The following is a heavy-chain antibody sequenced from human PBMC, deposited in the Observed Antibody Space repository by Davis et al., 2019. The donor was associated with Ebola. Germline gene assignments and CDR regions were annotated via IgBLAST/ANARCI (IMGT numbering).Heavy chain of an antibody. J-gene: IGHJ6*02. CDR2: ISGSGGST. V-gene: IGHV3-23*01. CDR1: GFTFSSYA. Sequence: PGGSLRLSCAASGFTFSSYAMSWVRQAPGKGLEWVSAISGSGGSTYYADSAKGRFTISRDNSKNTLYLQMNSLRAEDTAVYYCAKVYDYVWGSFQYGMDVWGQGTTVTVSS. D-gene: IGHD3-16*01. CDR3: AKVYDYVWGSFQYGMDV.